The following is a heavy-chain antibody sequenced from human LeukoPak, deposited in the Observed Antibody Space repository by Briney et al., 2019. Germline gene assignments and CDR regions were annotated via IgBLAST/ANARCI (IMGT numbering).Heavy chain of an antibody. D-gene: IGHD3-22*01. V-gene: IGHV4-34*01. CDR2: INHSGST. CDR3: ARGRDSSGYYFYYYGMDV. Sequence: PSETLSLTCTVSGGSISSYYWSWIRQPPGKGLEWIGEINHSGSTNYNPSLKSRVTISVDTSKNQFSLKLSSVTAADTAVYYCARGRDSSGYYFYYYGMDVWGQGTTVTVSS. J-gene: IGHJ6*02. CDR1: GGSISSYY.